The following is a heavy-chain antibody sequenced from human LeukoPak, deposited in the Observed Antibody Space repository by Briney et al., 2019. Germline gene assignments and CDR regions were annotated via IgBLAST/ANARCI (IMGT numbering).Heavy chain of an antibody. J-gene: IGHJ2*01. CDR1: GFTFKTYA. V-gene: IGHV3-64D*09. D-gene: IGHD4-17*01. Sequence: GGSLRLSCSASGFTFKTYAMHWVRQAPGKGLEYVSSTSSTGGSTYYADSVKGRFTISSDNSKNTLLLQLSSLRPEDTALYYCVKASYGDYPLWYFDLWGRGTLITVSS. CDR2: TSSTGGST. CDR3: VKASYGDYPLWYFDL.